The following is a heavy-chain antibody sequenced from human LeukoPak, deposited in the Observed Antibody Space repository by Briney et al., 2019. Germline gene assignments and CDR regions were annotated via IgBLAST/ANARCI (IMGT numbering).Heavy chain of an antibody. Sequence: PGGSLRLSCAASGFTFDDYAMHWVRQAPGKGLEWVSGISWNSGSIGYADSVKGRFTISRDNAKNSLYLQMNSLRAEDTALYYCANDIFVAAATAGSASFDYWGQGTLVTVSS. CDR2: ISWNSGSI. V-gene: IGHV3-9*01. J-gene: IGHJ4*02. D-gene: IGHD6-13*01. CDR1: GFTFDDYA. CDR3: ANDIFVAAATAGSASFDY.